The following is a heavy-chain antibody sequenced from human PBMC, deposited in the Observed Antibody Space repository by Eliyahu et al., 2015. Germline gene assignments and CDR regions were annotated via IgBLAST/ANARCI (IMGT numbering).Heavy chain of an antibody. D-gene: IGHD3-9*01. J-gene: IGHJ4*02. V-gene: IGHV2-5*02. Sequence: QITLKESGPTLVKPTQTLTLTCTFSGFSFSTSGVGVGWIRQPPGKALEWLALIYWDDDKRYSPSLKSRLTITKDTSKNQVVLTMTNMDPVDTATYYCAHRYFDWFFDYWGQGTLVTVSS. CDR1: GFSFSTSGVG. CDR2: IYWDDDK. CDR3: AHRYFDWFFDY.